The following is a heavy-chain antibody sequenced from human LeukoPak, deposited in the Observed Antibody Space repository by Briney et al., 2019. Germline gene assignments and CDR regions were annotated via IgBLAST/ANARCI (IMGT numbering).Heavy chain of an antibody. CDR2: ISSSSSYI. J-gene: IGHJ4*02. D-gene: IGHD4-17*01. CDR3: ARDRGTATTKFDY. Sequence: PGGSLRLSCAASGFTFSSYSMNWVRQAPGKGLEWVSSISSSSSYIYYADSVKGRFTISRDNAKNSLYLQMNSLRAEGTAVYYCARDRGTATTKFDYWGQGTLVTVSS. CDR1: GFTFSSYS. V-gene: IGHV3-21*01.